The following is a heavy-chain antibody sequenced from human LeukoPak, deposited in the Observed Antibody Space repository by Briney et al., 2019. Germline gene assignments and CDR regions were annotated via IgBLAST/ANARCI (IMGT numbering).Heavy chain of an antibody. J-gene: IGHJ2*01. CDR2: IIPIFGTA. V-gene: IGHV1-69*05. CDR1: GGTFSSYA. D-gene: IGHD5-24*01. CDR3: ARDWVDGYNYRDRYFDL. Sequence: SVKVSCKASGGTFSSYAISWVRQAPGQGLEWMGRIIPIFGTANYAQKFQGRVTITTDESTSTAYMELSSLRPEDTAVYYCARDWVDGYNYRDRYFDLWGRGTLVTVSS.